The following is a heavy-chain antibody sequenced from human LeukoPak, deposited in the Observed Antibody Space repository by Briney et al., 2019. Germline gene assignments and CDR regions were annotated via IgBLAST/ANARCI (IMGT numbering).Heavy chain of an antibody. Sequence: SETLSLTCTVSGGSISSHYWSWIRQPPGKGLEWIGYIYYSGSTNYNPSLKSRVTISVDTSKNQFSLKLSSVTAADTAVYYCARVSGSYRDFDYWGQGTLVTVSS. CDR2: IYYSGST. J-gene: IGHJ4*02. CDR1: GGSISSHY. CDR3: ARVSGSYRDFDY. V-gene: IGHV4-59*11. D-gene: IGHD1-26*01.